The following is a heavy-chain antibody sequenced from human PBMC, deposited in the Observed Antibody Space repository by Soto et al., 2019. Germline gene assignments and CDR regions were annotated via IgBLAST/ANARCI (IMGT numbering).Heavy chain of an antibody. CDR3: TTDFYDFWSGYRHPDYYDYMDV. Sequence: GGSLRLSCAASGFTFSNAWMSWVRQAPGKGLEWVGRIKSKTDGGTTDYAAPVKGRFTISRDDSKNTLYLQMNSLKTEDTAVYYCTTDFYDFWSGYRHPDYYDYMDVWGKGTTVTVSS. CDR2: IKSKTDGGTT. CDR1: GFTFSNAW. J-gene: IGHJ6*03. V-gene: IGHV3-15*01. D-gene: IGHD3-3*01.